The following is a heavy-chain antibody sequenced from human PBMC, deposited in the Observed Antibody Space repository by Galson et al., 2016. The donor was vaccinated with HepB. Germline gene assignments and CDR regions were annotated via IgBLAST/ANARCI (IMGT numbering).Heavy chain of an antibody. CDR1: GGSINSDY. CDR3: ARDRSSGSGSFGY. V-gene: IGHV4-59*06. D-gene: IGHD3-10*01. J-gene: IGHJ4*02. CDR2: IYHSGST. Sequence: ETLSLTCTVTGGSINSDYWSWIRRPPGKGLEWIGYIYHSGSTYYNPSLKSRVTISVDTSKNQFSLKLSSVTAADTAVYFCARDRSSGSGSFGYWGQGTLVTVSS.